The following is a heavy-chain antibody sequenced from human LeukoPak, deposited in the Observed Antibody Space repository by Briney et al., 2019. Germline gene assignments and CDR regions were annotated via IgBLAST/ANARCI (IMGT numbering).Heavy chain of an antibody. D-gene: IGHD3-22*01. J-gene: IGHJ4*02. CDR1: GYTFTSYA. V-gene: IGHV7-4-1*02. CDR3: AREGYYYDSSGYSSLFDY. CDR2: INTNTGNP. Sequence: ASVKVSCKASGYTFTSYAMNWVLQAPGQGLEWMEWINTNTGNPTYAQGFTGRFVFSLDTSVSTAYLQVSSLKAEDTAVYYCAREGYYYDSSGYSSLFDYWGQGTLVTVSS.